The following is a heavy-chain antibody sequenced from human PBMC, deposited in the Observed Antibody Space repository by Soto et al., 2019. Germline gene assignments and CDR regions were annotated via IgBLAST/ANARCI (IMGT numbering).Heavy chain of an antibody. CDR3: ARIALPVYSSSWYGYWFDP. V-gene: IGHV1-69*13. CDR1: GGTFSSYA. D-gene: IGHD6-13*01. CDR2: IIPIFGTA. Sequence: SVNVSCKASGGTFSSYAISWVRQAPGQGLEWMGGIIPIFGTANYAQKFQGRVTITADESTSTAYMELSSLRSEDTAVYYCARIALPVYSSSWYGYWFDPWGQGTLVTVSS. J-gene: IGHJ5*02.